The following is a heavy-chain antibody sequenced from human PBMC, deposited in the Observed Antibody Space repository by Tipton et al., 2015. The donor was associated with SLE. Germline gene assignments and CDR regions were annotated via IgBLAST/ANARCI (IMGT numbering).Heavy chain of an antibody. Sequence: TLSLTCTVSGDSISRGNYYWAWIRPPAGKGLVWIGHIYTSGTTDYNPSLKSRVTISLDRSQNQFSLILISVTAADTAMYYCARDPFRGYIYDTTGHVFWGPGMLVTVSS. CDR3: ARDPFRGYIYDTTGHVF. D-gene: IGHD3-22*01. CDR1: GDSISRGNYY. J-gene: IGHJ4*02. CDR2: IYTSGTT. V-gene: IGHV4-61*09.